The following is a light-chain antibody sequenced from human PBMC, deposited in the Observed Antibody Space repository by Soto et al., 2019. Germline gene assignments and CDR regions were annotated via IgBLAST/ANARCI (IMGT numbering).Light chain of an antibody. V-gene: IGKV2-30*01. CDR1: QSLVDSDGNTY. Sequence: VVMTQPPFSLPVTLGQPASISCRSSQSLVDSDGNTYLIRFQQRPGQTPRRLIYKVSNRDSGXAXRXXGSGAGAECTLNIRRVEAEDVGVYYCMQGTHWPPVTFGQGTKLEIK. J-gene: IGKJ2*01. CDR3: MQGTHWPPVT. CDR2: KVS.